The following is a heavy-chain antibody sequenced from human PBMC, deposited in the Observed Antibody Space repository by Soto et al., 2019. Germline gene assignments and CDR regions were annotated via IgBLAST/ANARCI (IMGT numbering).Heavy chain of an antibody. D-gene: IGHD6-19*01. CDR2: IYYSGST. J-gene: IGHJ4*02. CDR3: AREYLRGGGWYPQAFDY. Sequence: KASETLSLTCTVSGGSISSYYWSWIRQPPGKGLEWIGYIYYSGSTNYNPSLKSRVTISVDTSKNQFSLKLSSVTAADTAVYYCAREYLRGGGWYPQAFDYWGQGTLVTVSS. V-gene: IGHV4-59*01. CDR1: GGSISSYY.